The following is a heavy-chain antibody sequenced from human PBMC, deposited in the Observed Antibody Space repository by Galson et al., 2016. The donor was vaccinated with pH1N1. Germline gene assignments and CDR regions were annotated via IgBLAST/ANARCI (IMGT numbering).Heavy chain of an antibody. D-gene: IGHD2-21*02. Sequence: SLRLSCAASGFSLSSFWMTWDRQAPEKGLEWVANINEDGSKIYYVDSVKGRFTISRDNAKNSLYLQMNSLRAEDTAVYYCARSPGYMVTALDNWGHGTLVTVPS. CDR1: GFSLSSFW. CDR3: ARSPGYMVTALDN. CDR2: INEDGSKI. V-gene: IGHV3-7*01. J-gene: IGHJ4*01.